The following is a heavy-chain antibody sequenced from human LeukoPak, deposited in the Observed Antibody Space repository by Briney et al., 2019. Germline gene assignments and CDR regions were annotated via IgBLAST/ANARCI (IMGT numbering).Heavy chain of an antibody. CDR1: GYTFTSYG. V-gene: IGHV1-18*01. CDR2: ISAYNGNT. J-gene: IGHJ4*02. D-gene: IGHD3-10*01. CDR3: ARGYYGSGSYSLPLGY. Sequence: GASVKVSCKASGYTFTSYGISWVRQAPGQGLEWMGWISAYNGNTNYAQKLQGRVTMTTDTSTGTAYMELRSLRSDDTAVYYCARGYYGSGSYSLPLGYWGQGTLVTVSS.